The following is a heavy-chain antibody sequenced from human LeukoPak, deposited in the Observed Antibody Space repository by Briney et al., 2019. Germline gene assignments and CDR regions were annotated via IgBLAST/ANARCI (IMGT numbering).Heavy chain of an antibody. CDR2: IRYDGSNK. CDR1: GFTFSSYG. Sequence: GGSLRLSCAASGFTFSSYGLHWFRQAPGKGLEWVAFIRYDGSNKYYADSVKGRFTISRDNSKNTLYLQMNSLRAEDTAVYYCAKDGRSYDFWSGYYVYWGQGTLVTVSS. CDR3: AKDGRSYDFWSGYYVY. J-gene: IGHJ4*02. D-gene: IGHD3-3*01. V-gene: IGHV3-30*02.